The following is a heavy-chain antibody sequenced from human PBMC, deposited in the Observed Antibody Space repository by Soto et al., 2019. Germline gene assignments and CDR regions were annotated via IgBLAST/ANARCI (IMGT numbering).Heavy chain of an antibody. D-gene: IGHD3-16*01. CDR3: ARVRGEFNLPGSAGFDY. J-gene: IGHJ4*02. CDR1: NFSISSGYY. V-gene: IGHV4-38-2*02. Sequence: PAETLSLTCTASNFSISSGYYWGCIRQPAGEGLEWMAIIYHTGHTNYNPSLKGRFTFSVDTSENRFSLKLTSVTAADTAFYYCARVRGEFNLPGSAGFDYWGPGTLVTVSS. CDR2: IYHTGHT.